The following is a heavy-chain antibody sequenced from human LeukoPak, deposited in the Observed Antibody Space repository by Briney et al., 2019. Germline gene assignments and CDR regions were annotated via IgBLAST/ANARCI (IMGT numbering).Heavy chain of an antibody. CDR1: GFTFSSFH. J-gene: IGHJ4*02. V-gene: IGHV3-30-3*01. CDR3: ARERNFYYFDY. D-gene: IGHD3-3*01. CDR2: ISYDGNNK. Sequence: GGSLRLSCVASGFTFSSFHIHWVRQAPGKGLEWVAVISYDGNNKYFADSVKGRFTISRDNAQNSLFPELNSLRGEDTAVYYCARERNFYYFDYWGQGALVTVSS.